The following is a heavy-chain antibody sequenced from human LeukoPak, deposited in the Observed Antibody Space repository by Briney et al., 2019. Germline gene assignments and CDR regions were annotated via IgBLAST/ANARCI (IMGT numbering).Heavy chain of an antibody. J-gene: IGHJ4*02. CDR3: ARSLRGYYFDY. CDR2: INHSGST. Sequence: SETLSLTWAVYGGSFSGYYWSWIRQPPAKGLEWIGEINHSGSTNCNPSLKSRVTISVDTSKNQFSLKLSSVTAVDTAVYYCARSLRGYYFDYWGQGILVTVSS. CDR1: GGSFSGYY. V-gene: IGHV4-34*01. D-gene: IGHD3-16*01.